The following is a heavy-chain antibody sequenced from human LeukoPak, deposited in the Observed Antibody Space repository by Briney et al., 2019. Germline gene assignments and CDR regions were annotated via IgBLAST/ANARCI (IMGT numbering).Heavy chain of an antibody. J-gene: IGHJ4*02. CDR2: IIPIFGTA. CDR3: ANEESIAVAGTSYFDY. Sequence: GASVKVSCKASGGTFSSYAISWVRQAPGQGLEWMGRIIPIFGTANYAQKFQGRVTITTDESTSTAYMELSSLRSEDTAVYYCANEESIAVAGTSYFDYWGQGTLVTVSS. V-gene: IGHV1-69*05. D-gene: IGHD6-19*01. CDR1: GGTFSSYA.